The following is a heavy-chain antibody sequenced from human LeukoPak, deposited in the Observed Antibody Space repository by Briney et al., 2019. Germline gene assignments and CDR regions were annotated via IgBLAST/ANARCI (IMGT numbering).Heavy chain of an antibody. CDR1: VFTFSGYG. CDR2: IWYDGSNK. D-gene: IGHD2-15*01. CDR3: ARERGYCSGGSCNDAFDI. V-gene: IGHV3-33*01. J-gene: IGHJ3*02. Sequence: GGSLRLSCAASVFTFSGYGMHWVRQAPGKGLEWVAVIWYDGSNKYYADSVKGRFTISRDNSKNTLYLQMNSLRAEDTAVYYCARERGYCSGGSCNDAFDIWGQGTMVTVSS.